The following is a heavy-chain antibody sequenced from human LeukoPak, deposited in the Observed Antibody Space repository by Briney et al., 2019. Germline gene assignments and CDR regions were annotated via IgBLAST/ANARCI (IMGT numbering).Heavy chain of an antibody. CDR1: GGSFSGYY. D-gene: IGHD2-2*01. CDR2: INHSGST. J-gene: IGHJ6*03. Sequence: SETLSLTCAVYGGSFSGYYWSWIRQPPGKGLEWIGEINHSGSTNYNPSLKGRVTISVDTSKNQFSLKLSSVTAADTAVYYCARILGYCSSTSCYGYYYYMDVWGKGTTVTVSS. V-gene: IGHV4-34*01. CDR3: ARILGYCSSTSCYGYYYYMDV.